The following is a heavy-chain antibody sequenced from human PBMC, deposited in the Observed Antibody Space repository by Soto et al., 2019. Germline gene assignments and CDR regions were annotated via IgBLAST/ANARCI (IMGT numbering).Heavy chain of an antibody. Sequence: QVQLVQSGAEVKKPGASVKVSCKASGYTFTSYDINWVRQATGQGLEWMGWMNANSGNTGYAQKFQGRVTMTRNTSISTAYMELSSLRSEDTAVYYCARFPGYHYYYYMDVWGKGTTVTVSS. V-gene: IGHV1-8*01. CDR2: MNANSGNT. CDR1: GYTFTSYD. CDR3: ARFPGYHYYYYMDV. J-gene: IGHJ6*03.